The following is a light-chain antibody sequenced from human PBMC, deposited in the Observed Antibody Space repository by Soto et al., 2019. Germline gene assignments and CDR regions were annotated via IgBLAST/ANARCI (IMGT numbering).Light chain of an antibody. CDR1: SSDVGGYNY. CDR2: DVS. CDR3: SSYTSSTTLYV. J-gene: IGLJ1*01. Sequence: QSALTQPASVSGSPGQSITISCIGTSSDVGGYNYVSWYQQHPGKAPKLIIYDVSDRPSGISNRFSGSKSGNTASLTISGLQAEDEADYYCSSYTSSTTLYVFGTGTKLTVL. V-gene: IGLV2-14*01.